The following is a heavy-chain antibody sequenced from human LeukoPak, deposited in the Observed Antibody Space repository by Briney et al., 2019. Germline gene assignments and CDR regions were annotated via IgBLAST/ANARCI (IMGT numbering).Heavy chain of an antibody. CDR1: GLTFSSFA. CDR3: AGGGAVAGTRDY. Sequence: GGSLRLSCAASGLTFSSFAMSWVRQAPGKGLEWVSSISGRGDSTYYADSVKGRFTISRDNSKNTVYLQMNSLRAEDTAVYYCAGGGAVAGTRDYWGQGTLVTVSS. V-gene: IGHV3-23*01. D-gene: IGHD6-19*01. CDR2: ISGRGDST. J-gene: IGHJ4*02.